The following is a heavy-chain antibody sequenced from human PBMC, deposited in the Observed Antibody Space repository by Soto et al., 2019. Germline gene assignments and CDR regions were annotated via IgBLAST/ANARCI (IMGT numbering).Heavy chain of an antibody. D-gene: IGHD3-22*01. CDR2: IYYSGST. CDR3: ARDLYSSGNYYGTDY. V-gene: IGHV4-59*01. J-gene: IGHJ4*02. Sequence: SETLSLTCTVSGGSISGYYWSWIRQPPGKGLEWIGYIYYSGSTNYNPSLKSRVTMSVDTSKNQFSLKLTSVTAADTAVYYCARDLYSSGNYYGTDYWGQGALVTVSS. CDR1: GGSISGYY.